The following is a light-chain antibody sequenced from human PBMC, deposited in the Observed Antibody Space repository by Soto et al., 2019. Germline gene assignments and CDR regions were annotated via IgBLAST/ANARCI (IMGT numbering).Light chain of an antibody. V-gene: IGKV1-27*01. CDR1: QSISSY. CDR3: QQYYSSPIT. CDR2: WAS. Sequence: DIQMTQSPSSLSASVGDRVTITCRASQSISSYLNWYQQKPGQPPKLLISWASTRESGVPDRISGSGSETDFTLTITSLQAEDVAVYYCQQYYSSPITFGQGTRLEIK. J-gene: IGKJ5*01.